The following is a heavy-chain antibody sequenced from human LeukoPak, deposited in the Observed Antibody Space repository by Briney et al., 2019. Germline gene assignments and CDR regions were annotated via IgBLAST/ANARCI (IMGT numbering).Heavy chain of an antibody. D-gene: IGHD1-1*01. V-gene: IGHV1-2*06. CDR3: ARGSTRDF. J-gene: IGHJ4*02. Sequence: ASVKVSCKASGYTFTSYGISWVRQAPGQGLEWTGRINSKDGGTNYTQRFQGRVAMTRDTSINTAYLELSSLTSDDTAVYYCARGSTRDFWGQGTLLIVSS. CDR2: INSKDGGT. CDR1: GYTFTSYG.